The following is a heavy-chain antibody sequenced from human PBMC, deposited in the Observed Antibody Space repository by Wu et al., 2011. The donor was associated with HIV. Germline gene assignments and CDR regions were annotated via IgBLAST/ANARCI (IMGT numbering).Heavy chain of an antibody. D-gene: IGHD3-22*01. V-gene: IGHV1-8*01. J-gene: IGHJ4*02. Sequence: QVQLVQSGAEVKKPGASVKVSCKASGYSFTSYDINWMRQATGQGLEWMGWMNPNSGNTGYAQKFQGRVTMTRNTSISTAYMELSSLRSEDTAVYYCARVSYYYDSSGYYYFDYWGQGTLVTVSS. CDR1: GYSFTSYD. CDR3: ARVSYYYDSSGYYYFDY. CDR2: MNPNSGNT.